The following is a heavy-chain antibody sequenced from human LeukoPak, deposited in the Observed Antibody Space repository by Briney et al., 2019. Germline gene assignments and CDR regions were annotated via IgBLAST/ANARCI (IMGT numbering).Heavy chain of an antibody. CDR1: GFTVSSNY. CDR3: ASCIAAAPFDY. D-gene: IGHD6-13*01. V-gene: IGHV3-66*01. Sequence: PGGSLRLSCAASGFTVSSNYMSWVRQAPGKGLEWVSVIYSGGSTYYADSVKGRFTISRDNSKNTLYLQMNSLRAEDTAVYYCASCIAAAPFDYWGQGTLVTVSS. CDR2: IYSGGST. J-gene: IGHJ4*02.